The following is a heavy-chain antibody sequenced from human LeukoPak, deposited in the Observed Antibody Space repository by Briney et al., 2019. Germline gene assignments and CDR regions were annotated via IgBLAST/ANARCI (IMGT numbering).Heavy chain of an antibody. V-gene: IGHV1-69*04. CDR1: GGTFSSYA. CDR2: IIPILGIA. D-gene: IGHD3-10*01. Sequence: SVKVSCKASGGTFSSYAISWVRQAPGQGLEWMGRIIPILGIANYAQKLQGRVTITADKSTSTAYMELSSLRSEDTAVYYCARYVWGYYGSGSYYENWFDPWGQGTLVTVSS. CDR3: ARYVWGYYGSGSYYENWFDP. J-gene: IGHJ5*02.